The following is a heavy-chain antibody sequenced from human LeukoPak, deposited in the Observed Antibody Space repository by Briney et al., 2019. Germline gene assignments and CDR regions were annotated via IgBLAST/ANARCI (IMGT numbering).Heavy chain of an antibody. CDR3: ARDVLYYYDSSGHPRAFDI. Sequence: LRLSCAASGFTFSSYGMHWVRQAPGKGLEWIGYIYYSGSTYYNPSLKSRVTISVDTSKNQFSLKLSSVTAADTAVYYCARDVLYYYDSSGHPRAFDIWGQGTMVTVSS. CDR1: GFTFSSYG. J-gene: IGHJ3*02. V-gene: IGHV4-31*02. D-gene: IGHD3-22*01. CDR2: IYYSGST.